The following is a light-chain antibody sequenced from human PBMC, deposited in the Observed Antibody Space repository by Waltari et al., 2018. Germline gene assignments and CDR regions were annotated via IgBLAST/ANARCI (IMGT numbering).Light chain of an antibody. Sequence: ELVLTQSPATLYLSPGERATLSCRASESVADYLGWYQQRLGQPPRLLIYDASNRATGIPARFSGSGYGTDFTLTIDSLEPEDFAVYYCQQRFRWPLTFGGGTRVE. V-gene: IGKV3-11*01. CDR1: ESVADY. J-gene: IGKJ4*01. CDR2: DAS. CDR3: QQRFRWPLT.